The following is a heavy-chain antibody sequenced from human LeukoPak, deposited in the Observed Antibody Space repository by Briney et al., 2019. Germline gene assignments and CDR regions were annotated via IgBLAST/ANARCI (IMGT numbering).Heavy chain of an antibody. CDR1: GGTFSSYA. V-gene: IGHV1-69*04. J-gene: IGHJ6*02. Sequence: SVKVSCKASGGTFSSYAISWVRQAPGQGLEWMGRIIPILGIANYAQKFQGRVTITADKSTSTAYMELSSLRSEDTAVYYCARGDGSGSYYNRGFYYGMDVWGQGTTVSICS. CDR3: ARGDGSGSYYNRGFYYGMDV. CDR2: IIPILGIA. D-gene: IGHD3-10*01.